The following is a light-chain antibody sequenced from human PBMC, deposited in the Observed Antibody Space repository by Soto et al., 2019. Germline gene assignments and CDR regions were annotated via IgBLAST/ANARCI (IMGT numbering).Light chain of an antibody. V-gene: IGLV7-43*01. CDR1: TGPVTSDYY. CDR2: STT. J-gene: IGLJ2*01. Sequence: QAVVTQEPSLTVSPGGTVTLTCASSTGPVTSDYYPNWFQQKPGQAPRPLIYSTTKQHSWTPARFSGSLLGCKAALTLSGVQPEDEADYYCLLYYGAAVVFGGGTKLTVL. CDR3: LLYYGAAVV.